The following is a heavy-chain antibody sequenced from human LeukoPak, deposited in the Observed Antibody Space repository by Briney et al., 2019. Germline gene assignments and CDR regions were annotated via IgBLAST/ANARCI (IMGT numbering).Heavy chain of an antibody. V-gene: IGHV4-59*12. Sequence: SETLSLTCTVSGGSISSYYWSWIRQPPGKGLEWIGYIYYSGSTNYNPSLKSRVTISVDTSKNQFSLKLSSVTAADTAVYYCARVPRPGLYSNYVNWYFDLWGRGTLVTVSS. D-gene: IGHD4-4*01. J-gene: IGHJ2*01. CDR1: GGSISSYY. CDR2: IYYSGST. CDR3: ARVPRPGLYSNYVNWYFDL.